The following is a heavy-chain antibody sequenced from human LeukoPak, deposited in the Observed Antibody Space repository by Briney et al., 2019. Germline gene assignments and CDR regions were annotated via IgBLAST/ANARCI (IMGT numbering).Heavy chain of an antibody. CDR2: IRNKANRYTT. D-gene: IGHD3-10*01. J-gene: IGHJ4*02. V-gene: IGHV3-72*01. CDR1: GFIFSDQY. CDR3: ARFYYGSGRPTQLDY. Sequence: HPGGSLRLSCAASGFIFSDQYMDWVRQAPGKGLEWVGRIRNKANRYTTEYAASVKARFTISRDDSNNSLYLQMNSLKTEDTAVYYCARFYYGSGRPTQLDYWGQGTLVTVSS.